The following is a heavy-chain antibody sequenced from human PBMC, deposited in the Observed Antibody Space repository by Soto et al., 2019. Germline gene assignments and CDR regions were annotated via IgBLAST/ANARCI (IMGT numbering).Heavy chain of an antibody. J-gene: IGHJ6*02. CDR1: GGSISSGGYY. D-gene: IGHD3-10*01. CDR3: ATTSGGQHYYYYGMDV. Sequence: SETLSLTCTVSGGSISSGGYYWSWIRQHPGKGLEWIGYIYYSGSTYYNPSLKSRVTISVDTSKNQFSLKLSSVTAADTAVYYCATTSGGQHYYYYGMDVWGQGTTVTVSS. V-gene: IGHV4-31*03. CDR2: IYYSGST.